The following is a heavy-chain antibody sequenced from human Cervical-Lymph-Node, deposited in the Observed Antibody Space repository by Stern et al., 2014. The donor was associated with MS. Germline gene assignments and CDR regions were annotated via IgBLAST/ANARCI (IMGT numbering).Heavy chain of an antibody. V-gene: IGHV3-30*03. CDR1: GFTFSSYG. Sequence: VQLVESGGAVVQPGRSLRLSCAASGFTFSSYGMHWVRQAPGKGLEWVTVISYDGNHTYYAASVKGRFTISIYNSKNTLHLQMNIVTPDDTAIYYCARYYEDTSMLVDHWGQGTLVTVSS. J-gene: IGHJ4*02. CDR3: ARYYEDTSMLVDH. CDR2: ISYDGNHT. D-gene: IGHD2-8*01.